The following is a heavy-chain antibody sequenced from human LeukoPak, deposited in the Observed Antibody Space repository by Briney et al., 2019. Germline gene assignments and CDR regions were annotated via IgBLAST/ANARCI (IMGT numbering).Heavy chain of an antibody. J-gene: IGHJ5*02. D-gene: IGHD2-2*01. CDR2: IYHSGST. V-gene: IGHV4-4*02. Sequence: SGTLSLTCAVSGGSISSSNWWSWVRQPPGKGLEWIGEIYHSGSTSYNPSLKSRVTISVDKSKNQFSLKLSSVTAADTAVYYCVRGTVVVPAATNWFDPWGQGTLVTVSS. CDR3: VRGTVVVPAATNWFDP. CDR1: GGSISSSNW.